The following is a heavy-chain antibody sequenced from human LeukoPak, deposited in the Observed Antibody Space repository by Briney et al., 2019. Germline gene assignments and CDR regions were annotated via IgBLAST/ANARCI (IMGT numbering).Heavy chain of an antibody. Sequence: ASVKVSCKASGYTFTSYDINWVRQATGQGLEWMGWMNPNSGNTGYAQKFQGRVTMTRNTSISTAYMEQSSLRSEDTAVYYCARGWGIVVENAFDIWGQGTMVTVSS. CDR2: MNPNSGNT. J-gene: IGHJ3*02. CDR3: ARGWGIVVENAFDI. D-gene: IGHD3-22*01. V-gene: IGHV1-8*01. CDR1: GYTFTSYD.